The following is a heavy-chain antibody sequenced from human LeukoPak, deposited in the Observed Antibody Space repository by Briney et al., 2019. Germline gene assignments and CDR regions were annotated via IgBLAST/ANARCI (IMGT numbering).Heavy chain of an antibody. CDR2: IYYSGST. J-gene: IGHJ6*02. CDR1: GGSISSYY. CDR3: ARYEKYSSNPRRNYYGMDV. D-gene: IGHD6-13*01. V-gene: IGHV4-59*01. Sequence: SETLSLTCTVSGGSISSYYWSWIRQPPGKGLEWIGYIYYSGSTNYNPSLKRRVTISLDTSKNQFSLKLSSVAAADTAGYYEARYEKYSSNPRRNYYGMDVWGQGTTVTVSS.